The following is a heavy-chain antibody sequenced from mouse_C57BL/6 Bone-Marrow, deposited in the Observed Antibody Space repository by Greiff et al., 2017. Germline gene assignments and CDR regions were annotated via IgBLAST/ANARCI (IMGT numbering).Heavy chain of an antibody. CDR2: INPSSGYT. D-gene: IGHD1-1*01. J-gene: IGHJ4*01. CDR3: ATKTPYYYGSSYVDAMDY. Sequence: QVQLKQSGAELAKPGASVKLSCKASGYTFTSYWMHWVKQRPGQGLEWIGYINPSSGYTTYNQKFKDKATLTADKSSSTAYMHLSSLTFEDTAVYCCATKTPYYYGSSYVDAMDYWGQGTSVTVSS. CDR1: GYTFTSYW. V-gene: IGHV1-7*01.